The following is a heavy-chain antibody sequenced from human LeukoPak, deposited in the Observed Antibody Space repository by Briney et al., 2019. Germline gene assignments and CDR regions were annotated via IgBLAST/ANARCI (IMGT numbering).Heavy chain of an antibody. CDR1: GFTFDNFA. J-gene: IGHJ6*02. CDR2: ITWNSRVK. Sequence: GGSLRLSCAASGFTFDNFAMHWVRQAPGKGLEWVSGITWNSRVKTYTPSVKGRFTISRDNSKNTLYLQMNSLRAEDTAVYYCAKEVWYSSSWYDYYYYYGMDVWGQGTTVTVSS. D-gene: IGHD6-13*01. V-gene: IGHV3-9*01. CDR3: AKEVWYSSSWYDYYYYYGMDV.